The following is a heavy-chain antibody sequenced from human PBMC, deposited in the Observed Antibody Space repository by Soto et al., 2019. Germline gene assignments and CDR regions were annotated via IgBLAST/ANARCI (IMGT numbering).Heavy chain of an antibody. CDR2: ISGSGGST. Sequence: EMQLLESGGGLVQPGGSLRLSSAAFGFAFSSFAMSWFRKAPGKGLDWVSAISGSGGSTYSADSVKGRFTISRDNSKNTLYLQMSSLRAEDTAVYYCARGFSAGKGSPPAFWGQGSLVTVSS. CDR3: ARGFSAGKGSPPAF. V-gene: IGHV3-23*01. CDR1: GFAFSSFA. D-gene: IGHD6-13*01. J-gene: IGHJ4*02.